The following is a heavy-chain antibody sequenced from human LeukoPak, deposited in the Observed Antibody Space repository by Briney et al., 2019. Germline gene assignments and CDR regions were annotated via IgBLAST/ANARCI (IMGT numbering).Heavy chain of an antibody. CDR1: GFTFSSYT. Sequence: GGSLRLSCAASGFTFSSYTMNWVRQAPGKGLEWVSYISSSGSTIYYADSVKGRFTISRDNAKNSLYLQMNSLRAEDTAVYYCARVPGSSSSFDYWGQGTLVTVSS. J-gene: IGHJ4*02. CDR3: ARVPGSSSSFDY. D-gene: IGHD6-13*01. V-gene: IGHV3-48*04. CDR2: ISSSGSTI.